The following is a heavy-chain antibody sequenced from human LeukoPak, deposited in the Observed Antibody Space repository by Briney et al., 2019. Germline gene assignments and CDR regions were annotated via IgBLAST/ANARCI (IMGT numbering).Heavy chain of an antibody. CDR2: ISSSSSYT. J-gene: IGHJ4*02. CDR1: GGSISGSFYY. CDR3: AGGDYY. D-gene: IGHD4-17*01. V-gene: IGHV3-11*03. Sequence: LSLTCTVSGGSISGSFYYWGWTRLAPGKGLEWVSYISSSSSYTNYADSVKGRFTVSRDNAKNSLYLQMNSLRAEDTAVYYCAGGDYYWGQGTLVTVSS.